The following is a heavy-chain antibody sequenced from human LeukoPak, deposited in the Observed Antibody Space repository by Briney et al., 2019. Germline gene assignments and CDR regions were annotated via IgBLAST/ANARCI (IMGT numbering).Heavy chain of an antibody. CDR3: ARSVRGVTPFDY. CDR2: INPNSGGT. D-gene: IGHD3-10*01. V-gene: IGHV1-2*02. Sequence: ASVKVSCKASGYTFTGYYMHWVRQAPGQGLEWMGWINPNSGGTNYAQKFQGRVTMTRDTSISTAYMELSRLRFDDTAVYYCARSVRGVTPFDYWGQGTLVTVSS. CDR1: GYTFTGYY. J-gene: IGHJ4*02.